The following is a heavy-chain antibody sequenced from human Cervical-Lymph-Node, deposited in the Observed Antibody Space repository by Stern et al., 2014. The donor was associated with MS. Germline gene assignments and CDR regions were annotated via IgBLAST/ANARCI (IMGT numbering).Heavy chain of an antibody. CDR2: ISTSGSNT. CDR3: ARDIVVDQVAMGTNWFDP. J-gene: IGHJ5*02. D-gene: IGHD2-15*01. CDR1: GYTFTSYG. V-gene: IGHV1-18*01. Sequence: VQLVESGAEMKKPGASVKVSCKASGYTFTSYGVTWVRQAPGHGLEWMGWISTSGSNTNYAQKFQGRITMTTDTSTSTAYMELRSLRSDDTAIYYCARDIVVDQVAMGTNWFDPWGQGTLVTVSS.